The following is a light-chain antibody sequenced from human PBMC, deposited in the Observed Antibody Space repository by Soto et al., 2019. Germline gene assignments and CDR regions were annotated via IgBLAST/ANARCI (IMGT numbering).Light chain of an antibody. CDR1: QSVSSY. V-gene: IGKV3-11*01. J-gene: IGKJ5*01. CDR3: QQRSNCPIT. Sequence: EIVLTQSPATLSLSPGERATLSCRASQSVSSYLAWYQQKPGQAPRLLIYDASNRATGIPARFSGSGSGTDFTFFISSLEPEDFAVYYCQQRSNCPITYGQGTRLEI. CDR2: DAS.